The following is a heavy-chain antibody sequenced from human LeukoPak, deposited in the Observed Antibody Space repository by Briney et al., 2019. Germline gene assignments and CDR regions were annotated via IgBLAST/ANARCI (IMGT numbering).Heavy chain of an antibody. V-gene: IGHV3-21*01. CDR2: ISSSSSYI. J-gene: IGHJ3*02. CDR3: ARDQGQYYDFWSGYYDAFDI. D-gene: IGHD3-3*01. CDR1: GFTFSNYG. Sequence: GGSLRLSCAASGFTFSNYGIHWVRQAPGKGLEWVSSISSSSSYIYYADSVKGRFTISRDNAKNSLYLQMNSLRAEDTAVYYCARDQGQYYDFWSGYYDAFDIWGQGTMVTVSS.